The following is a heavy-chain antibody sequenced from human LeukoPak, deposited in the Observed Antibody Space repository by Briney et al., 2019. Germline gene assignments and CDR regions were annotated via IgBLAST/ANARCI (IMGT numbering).Heavy chain of an antibody. V-gene: IGHV4-34*01. Sequence: SETLSLTCAVYGGSFSGYYWSWIRQPPGKGLEWIGEINHSGSTNYTPSLKSRVTISVDTSKNHFSLKLSSVTAADTAVYYCARGLMWYYGSGSYYKLPFNWFDPWGQGTLVTVSS. J-gene: IGHJ5*02. CDR1: GGSFSGYY. CDR3: ARGLMWYYGSGSYYKLPFNWFDP. D-gene: IGHD3-10*01. CDR2: INHSGST.